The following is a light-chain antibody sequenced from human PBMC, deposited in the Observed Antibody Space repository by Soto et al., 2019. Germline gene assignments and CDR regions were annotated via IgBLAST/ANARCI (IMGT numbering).Light chain of an antibody. Sequence: VLTQSPASLSXXPXXXXXLXXRASQSVSGYIGWYQQKPGQAPRLLIYADSNRATGIPARFSGSGSGTEFTLTISSLQSEDFAVYYCQHYNNWIASFGGGTKVDI. J-gene: IGKJ4*01. V-gene: IGKV3D-15*01. CDR3: QHYNNWIAS. CDR1: QSVSGY. CDR2: ADS.